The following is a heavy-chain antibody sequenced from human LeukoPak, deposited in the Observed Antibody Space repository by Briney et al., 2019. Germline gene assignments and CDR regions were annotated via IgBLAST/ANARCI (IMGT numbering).Heavy chain of an antibody. D-gene: IGHD3-9*01. CDR2: IYTSGNT. J-gene: IGHJ4*02. V-gene: IGHV4-61*02. Sequence: PSETLSLTCTVSGGSISSGGYYWSWIRQPAGKGLEWIGRIYTSGNTNYNPSLKSRATMSVDTSKNQFSLKLSSVTAADTAVYYCARESEGPYDILTGYYVPYYFDYWGQGTLVTVSS. CDR3: ARESEGPYDILTGYYVPYYFDY. CDR1: GGSISSGGYY.